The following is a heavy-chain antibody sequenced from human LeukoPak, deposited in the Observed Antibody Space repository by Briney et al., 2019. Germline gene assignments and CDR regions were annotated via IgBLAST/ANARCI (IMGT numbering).Heavy chain of an antibody. Sequence: GGSLRLSCAASGFTFKRYHMSWVRQAPGKGLDWVSSIDGGGTNTYYADSVKGRFTISRDNAKNSLYLQMNSLRAEDTAVYFCARLRSTQLRYFDVDHWGQGTLVTVSS. D-gene: IGHD5-24*01. CDR1: GFTFKRYH. CDR3: ARLRSTQLRYFDVDH. V-gene: IGHV3-23*01. CDR2: IDGGGTNT. J-gene: IGHJ4*02.